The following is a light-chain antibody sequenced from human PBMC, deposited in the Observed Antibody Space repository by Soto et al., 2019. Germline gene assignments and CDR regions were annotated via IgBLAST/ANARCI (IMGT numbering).Light chain of an antibody. CDR3: QHYNNWPIT. J-gene: IGKJ5*01. V-gene: IGKV3-15*01. CDR1: QSVSSN. CDR2: GAS. Sequence: EIVMTQSPATLSVSPGERATLSYRASQSVSSNLAWYQQKPGQAPRLLLYGASARATGIPAGFSGSGSGTQFTLTISSLQSEDFAVYFCQHYNNWPITFGQGTRLEIK.